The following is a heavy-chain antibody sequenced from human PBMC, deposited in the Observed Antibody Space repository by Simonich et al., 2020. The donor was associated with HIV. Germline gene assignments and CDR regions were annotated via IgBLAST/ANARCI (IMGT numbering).Heavy chain of an antibody. CDR1: GYTFTGYN. J-gene: IGHJ3*02. CDR2: VNPNSGGT. V-gene: IGHV1-2*02. CDR3: ARILPIKIIDSDAFDI. Sequence: GAEVKKPGASVKVSCKASGYTFTGYNMHWVRQAPGQGLEWMGWVNPNSGGTNSAQKFQGRVTMTRDTSISTAYMELSRLRSDDTAVYYCARILPIKIIDSDAFDIWGQGTMVTVSS.